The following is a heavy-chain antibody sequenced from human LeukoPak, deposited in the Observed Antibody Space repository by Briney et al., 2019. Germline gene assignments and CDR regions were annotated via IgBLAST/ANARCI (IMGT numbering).Heavy chain of an antibody. V-gene: IGHV3-23*01. Sequence: GGSLRLSCVASGFTFGSYAMSWVRQAPGKGLEWVSVISGSGGSTFYADSVKGRFTISRDNSENTLYLQMNSLRAEDTAIYYCAKEIRETWELLGLDSWGQGTLVTVSP. J-gene: IGHJ4*02. CDR2: ISGSGGST. CDR3: AKEIRETWELLGLDS. CDR1: GFTFGSYA. D-gene: IGHD1-26*01.